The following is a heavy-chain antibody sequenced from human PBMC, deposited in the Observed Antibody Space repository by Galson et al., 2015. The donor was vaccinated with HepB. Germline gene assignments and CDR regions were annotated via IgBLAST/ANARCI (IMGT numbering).Heavy chain of an antibody. CDR1: GYTFTSYG. J-gene: IGHJ4*02. Sequence: SVKVSCKASGYTFTSYGLSWVRQAPGQGLEWMGWISAYNGNTNYAQKLQGRVTMTTDTSTSTAYMELRSLRSDDKAVYYCARDSSGYYHQYFDYWGQGTLVTVSS. D-gene: IGHD3-22*01. CDR2: ISAYNGNT. CDR3: ARDSSGYYHQYFDY. V-gene: IGHV1-18*01.